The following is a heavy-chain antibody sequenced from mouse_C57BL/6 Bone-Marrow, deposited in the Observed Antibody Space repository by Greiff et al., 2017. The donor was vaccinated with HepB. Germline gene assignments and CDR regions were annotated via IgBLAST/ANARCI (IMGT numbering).Heavy chain of an antibody. Sequence: EVQLKESGPGLVKPSQSLSLTCSVTGYSITSGYYWNWIRQFPGNKLEWMGYISYDGSNNYNPSLKNRISITRDTSKNQFFLKLNSVTTEDTATYYCAREGVYDYDGVYFDYWGQGTTLTVSS. CDR3: AREGVYDYDGVYFDY. V-gene: IGHV3-6*01. J-gene: IGHJ2*01. CDR1: GYSITSGYY. D-gene: IGHD2-4*01. CDR2: ISYDGSN.